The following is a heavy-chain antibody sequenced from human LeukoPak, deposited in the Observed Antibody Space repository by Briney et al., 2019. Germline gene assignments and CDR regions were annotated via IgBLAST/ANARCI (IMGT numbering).Heavy chain of an antibody. V-gene: IGHV1-2*02. Sequence: ASVKVSCKASGYTFTGYYMHWVRQAPGQGLEWMGWINPNSGGTNYAQKFQGRATMTRDTSISTAYMELSRLGSDDTAVYYCARVTVAATGVRDYWRQGTLVTVSS. CDR3: ARVTVAATGVRDY. CDR1: GYTFTGYY. D-gene: IGHD4-23*01. CDR2: INPNSGGT. J-gene: IGHJ4*02.